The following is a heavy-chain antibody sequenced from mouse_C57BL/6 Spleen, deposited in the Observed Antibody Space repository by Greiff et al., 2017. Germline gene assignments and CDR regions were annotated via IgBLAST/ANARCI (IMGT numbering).Heavy chain of an antibody. J-gene: IGHJ3*01. Sequence: VQLQQSGPGLVQPSQSLSITCTVSGFSLTSYGVHWVRQSPGKGLEWLGVIWSGGSTDYKAAFISRLSISKDNSKSQVFFKMNSLQADDTAIYYCARNWDEGAWFAYWGQGTLVTVSA. CDR1: GFSLTSYG. V-gene: IGHV2-2*01. D-gene: IGHD4-1*01. CDR2: IWSGGST. CDR3: ARNWDEGAWFAY.